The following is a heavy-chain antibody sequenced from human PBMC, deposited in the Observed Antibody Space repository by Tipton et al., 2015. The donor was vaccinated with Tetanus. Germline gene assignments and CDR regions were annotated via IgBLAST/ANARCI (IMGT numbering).Heavy chain of an antibody. CDR1: GGSISSSSYY. CDR3: ATSGGGHCGAKCLINFFDP. V-gene: IGHV4-39*01. D-gene: IGHD2-15*01. J-gene: IGHJ5*02. Sequence: TLSLTCTVSGGSISSSSYYWGWIRQPPGEGLEWIGSIYYSGSTYYNPSLKSRVTISVDTSKNQFSLKLRPVTAADTAVYYCATSGGGHCGAKCLINFFDPWGQGTLVTVSS. CDR2: IYYSGST.